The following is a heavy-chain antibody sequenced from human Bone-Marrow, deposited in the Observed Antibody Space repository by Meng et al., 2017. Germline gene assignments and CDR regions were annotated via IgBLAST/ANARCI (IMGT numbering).Heavy chain of an antibody. V-gene: IGHV1-2*06. CDR3: ARDEDISAAGKLFGDY. J-gene: IGHJ4*02. D-gene: IGHD6-13*01. CDR1: GYNFPDYY. CDR2: IDPKSGVT. Sequence: ASVKVSCKPSGYNFPDYYIHWVRRAPGQGLEWMGRIDPKSGVTHYAQRFQGRVTMTGDTSISTAYMELSGLRSDDTAMYYCARDEDISAAGKLFGDYWGQGTLVTVSS.